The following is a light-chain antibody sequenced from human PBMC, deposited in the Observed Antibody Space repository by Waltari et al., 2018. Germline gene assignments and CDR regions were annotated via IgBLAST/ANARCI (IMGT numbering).Light chain of an antibody. CDR2: KAS. V-gene: IGKV1-5*03. CDR3: QQYNSLVT. J-gene: IGKJ4*01. Sequence: DLQMTQSPSTLSASVGDRVTITCRASQSISSWLAWYQQKPGKAPKLLIYKASSLESGVPSRFSGSGSGTEFTLTISSLQPDDFATYYCQQYNSLVTFGGGTKVEIK. CDR1: QSISSW.